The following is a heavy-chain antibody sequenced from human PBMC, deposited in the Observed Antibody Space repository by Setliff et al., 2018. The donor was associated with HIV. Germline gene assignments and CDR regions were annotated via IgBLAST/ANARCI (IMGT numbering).Heavy chain of an antibody. CDR3: VRGPQWLVQKGRVYYFDY. V-gene: IGHV4-38-2*01. CDR2: IYYDGRT. J-gene: IGHJ4*02. CDR1: GYSISSGYY. D-gene: IGHD6-19*01. Sequence: SETLSLTCAVSGYSISSGYYWGWIRQPPGKGLEWIGSIYYDGRTFYKPSLKSRLTISVDTSKNQFSLSLNSMTAADTAVYFCVRGPQWLVQKGRVYYFDYWGQGTLVTVSS.